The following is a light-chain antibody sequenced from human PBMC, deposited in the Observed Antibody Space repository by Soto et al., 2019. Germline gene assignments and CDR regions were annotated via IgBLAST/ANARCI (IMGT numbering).Light chain of an antibody. Sequence: QSVLTQPPSVSGAPGQRVTISCTGSGSNIGAGYDVHWYQQLPGTAPKLLIYRNSNRPSGVPDRFSGSKSGTSASLAITGLQAEDEADYYCQSYDSSLSGSYVFGTGTKVTVL. V-gene: IGLV1-40*01. CDR1: GSNIGAGYD. J-gene: IGLJ1*01. CDR2: RNS. CDR3: QSYDSSLSGSYV.